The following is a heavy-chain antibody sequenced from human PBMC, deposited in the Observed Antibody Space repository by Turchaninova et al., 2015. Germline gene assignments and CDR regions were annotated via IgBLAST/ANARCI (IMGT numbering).Heavy chain of an antibody. CDR3: CRGNWNL. CDR1: GCTFSSHW. CDR2: IKQDGSEK. V-gene: IGHV3-7*01. D-gene: IGHD1-7*01. Sequence: EVQLAESGGGLVQPGGSLRLSCAASGCTFSSHWMSWVGQAQGKGLEGVANIKQDGSEKTRVDAVEGRVTSSRDNAKNSLDLQRNSLGGEGTAVDYCCRGNWNLWGQGTLVTVSS. J-gene: IGHJ4*02.